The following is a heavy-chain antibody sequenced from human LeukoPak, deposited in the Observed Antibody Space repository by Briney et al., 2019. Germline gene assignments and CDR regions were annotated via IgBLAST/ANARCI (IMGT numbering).Heavy chain of an antibody. CDR3: ARDLCGGGSCYSSLWYFDL. D-gene: IGHD2-15*01. V-gene: IGHV7-4-1*02. CDR2: INTNTGNP. CDR1: GYTFTSYA. Sequence: ASVKVSCKASGYTFTSYAMNWVRQAPGQGLEWMGWINTNTGNPTYAQGFTGRFVFSLDTSVSTAYLQISSLKAEDTAVYYCARDLCGGGSCYSSLWYFDLWGRGTLVTVSS. J-gene: IGHJ2*01.